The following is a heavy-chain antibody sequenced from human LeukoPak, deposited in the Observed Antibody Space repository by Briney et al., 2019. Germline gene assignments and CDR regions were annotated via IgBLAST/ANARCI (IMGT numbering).Heavy chain of an antibody. Sequence: GGSLRLSCAASGFTFSNYAMSWVRQAPGKGLEWVSPIVGGGGSTYYADSVKGRFTISRDNSKNTLFLQMNRLRVEDTALYYCSKWGDYDVLTGYYDSDFWGQGTLVTVSS. CDR2: IVGGGGST. J-gene: IGHJ4*02. CDR3: SKWGDYDVLTGYYDSDF. D-gene: IGHD3-9*01. V-gene: IGHV3-23*01. CDR1: GFTFSNYA.